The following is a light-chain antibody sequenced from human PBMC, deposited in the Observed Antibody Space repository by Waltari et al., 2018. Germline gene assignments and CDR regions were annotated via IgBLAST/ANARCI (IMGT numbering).Light chain of an antibody. J-gene: IGKJ1*01. Sequence: DIQMTQSPSTLSASVGDRVTLTCRASQRISGWLAWYQQRPGKAPKLLIYDAYSLKSGVPSRFSGSGFGTEFTLTISSLQPDDFATYYCQQYNSSSGTFGQGTEVEIK. CDR3: QQYNSSSGT. CDR1: QRISGW. CDR2: DAY. V-gene: IGKV1-5*01.